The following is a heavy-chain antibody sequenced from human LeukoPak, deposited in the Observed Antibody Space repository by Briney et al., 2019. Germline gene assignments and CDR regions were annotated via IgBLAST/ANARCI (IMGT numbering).Heavy chain of an antibody. D-gene: IGHD2-8*02. V-gene: IGHV1-69*04. Sequence: SVKVSCKASGGTFSSYAISWVRQAPGQGLEWMGRIIPILGIANYAQKFQGRVTITADKSTSTAYRELSSLRSEDTAVYYCARDQNILNFDYWGQGTLVTVSS. CDR2: IIPILGIA. CDR1: GGTFSSYA. CDR3: ARDQNILNFDY. J-gene: IGHJ4*02.